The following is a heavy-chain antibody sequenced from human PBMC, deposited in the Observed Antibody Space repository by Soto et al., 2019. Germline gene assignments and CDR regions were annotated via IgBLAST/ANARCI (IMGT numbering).Heavy chain of an antibody. J-gene: IGHJ2*01. V-gene: IGHV3-30-3*01. CDR2: TSYDGSTK. D-gene: IGHD4-17*01. Sequence: QVQLVESGGGVVQPGRSLRLSCAASGFTFSRYTMHWIRQAPGKGLEWVAVTSYDGSTKYYADSVKGRFTISRDNSKNILYLQIDYLRAEDTAVYYCAKDGGFAYGFWYFDLWGRGTLVTVSS. CDR3: AKDGGFAYGFWYFDL. CDR1: GFTFSRYT.